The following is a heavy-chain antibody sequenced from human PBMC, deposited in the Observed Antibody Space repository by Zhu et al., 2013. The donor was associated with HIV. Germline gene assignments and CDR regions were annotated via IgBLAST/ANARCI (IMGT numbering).Heavy chain of an antibody. V-gene: IGHV1-18*01. CDR1: GYTFTSYG. J-gene: IGHJ3*02. D-gene: IGHD3-22*01. Sequence: VQSGAEVKKPGASVKVSCKASGYTFTSYGISWVRQAPGQGLEWMGWISAYNGNTNYAQKLQGRVTMTTDTSTSTAYMELRSLRSDDTAVYYCARTDSMIVVREDAFDIWGQGTMVTVSS. CDR3: ARTDSMIVVREDAFDI. CDR2: ISAYNGNT.